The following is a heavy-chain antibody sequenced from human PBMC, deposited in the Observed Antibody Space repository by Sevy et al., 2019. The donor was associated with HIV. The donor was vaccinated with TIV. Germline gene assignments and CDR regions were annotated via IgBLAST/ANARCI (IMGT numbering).Heavy chain of an antibody. J-gene: IGHJ4*02. CDR1: GFTFISYA. Sequence: GGSLRPSCEASGFTFISYAMHWVRQAPGKGLEWVAVISYDGRNKYNEDSVKGRFTISRDNSKNTLYRQMNSLRAEDTAVYYCARGSGGSYYFDYWGQGTLVTVSS. CDR3: ARGSGGSYYFDY. V-gene: IGHV3-30*04. CDR2: ISYDGRNK. D-gene: IGHD1-26*01.